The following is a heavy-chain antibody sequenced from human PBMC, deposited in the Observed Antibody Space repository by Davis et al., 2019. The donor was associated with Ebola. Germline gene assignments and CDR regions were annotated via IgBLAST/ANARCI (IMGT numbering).Heavy chain of an antibody. CDR1: GFTFSSYT. CDR2: ISSRSSSM. J-gene: IGHJ4*02. Sequence: PGGSLRLSCAASGFTFSSYTMNWVRQAPGKGLEWVSSISSRSSSMYFADSVKGRFTISRDNANSSLYLQMNSLRVEDTAVYFCVRDPRDLGYWGQGTLVTVSS. CDR3: VRDPRDLGY. V-gene: IGHV3-21*01.